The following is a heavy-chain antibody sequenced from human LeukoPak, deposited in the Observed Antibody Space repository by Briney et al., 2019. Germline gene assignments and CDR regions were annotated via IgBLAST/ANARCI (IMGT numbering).Heavy chain of an antibody. J-gene: IGHJ4*02. D-gene: IGHD5-18*01. CDR1: GGTFSSYA. Sequence: SVKVSCKASGGTFSSYAISWVRQAPGQGLEWMGGIISIFGTANCAQKFQGRVTITTDESTSTAYMELSSLRSEDTAVYYCARKGKDSYGYYYFDYWGQGTLVTVSS. V-gene: IGHV1-69*05. CDR2: IISIFGTA. CDR3: ARKGKDSYGYYYFDY.